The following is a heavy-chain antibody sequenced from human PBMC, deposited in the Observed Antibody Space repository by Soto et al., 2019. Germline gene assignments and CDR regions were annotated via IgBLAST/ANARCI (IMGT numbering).Heavy chain of an antibody. CDR2: IYYSGST. V-gene: IGHV4-39*01. CDR1: GGSISSSSYY. Sequence: SETLSLTCTVSGGSISSSSYYWGWIRQPPGKGLEWIGSIYYSGSTYYNPSLKSRVTISVDTSKNQFSLKLSSVTAADTAVYYRARRWCNDYYYYGLDVWGPATTDTVSS. J-gene: IGHJ6*02. CDR3: ARRWCNDYYYYGLDV. D-gene: IGHD2-8*01.